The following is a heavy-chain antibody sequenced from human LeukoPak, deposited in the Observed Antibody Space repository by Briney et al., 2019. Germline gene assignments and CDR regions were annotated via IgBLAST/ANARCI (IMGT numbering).Heavy chain of an antibody. V-gene: IGHV3-23*01. J-gene: IGHJ4*02. D-gene: IGHD3-22*01. CDR1: GFTFSSYA. Sequence: SGGSLRLSCAASGFTFSSYAMTWVRQAPGKGLEWVSVISSSGGSTYYADSVKGRFTISRDNSKNTLYLQMNSLRAEDTAVYHCAREVYYDSPFVDYWGQGTLVTVSS. CDR3: AREVYYDSPFVDY. CDR2: ISSSGGST.